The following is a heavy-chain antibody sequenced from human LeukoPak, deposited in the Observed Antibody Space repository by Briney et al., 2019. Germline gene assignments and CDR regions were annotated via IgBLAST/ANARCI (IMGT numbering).Heavy chain of an antibody. J-gene: IGHJ4*02. Sequence: SETLSLTCTVSGGSISSSSYYWGWIRQPPGKWLEWSGSIYYSGSTYYNPSLKSRVTISVDTSKNQFSLKLNSVTAADTAVYYCAGEDYYGSGTYPKNFDYWGQGTLVTVSS. CDR3: AGEDYYGSGTYPKNFDY. CDR1: GGSISSSSYY. CDR2: IYYSGST. D-gene: IGHD3-10*01. V-gene: IGHV4-39*07.